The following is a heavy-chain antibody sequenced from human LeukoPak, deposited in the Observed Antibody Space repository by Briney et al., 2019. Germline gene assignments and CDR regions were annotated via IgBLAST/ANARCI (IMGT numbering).Heavy chain of an antibody. CDR3: AKPAVGSGGSCYRAYYFDY. CDR1: GFIFRSYA. V-gene: IGHV3-23*01. J-gene: IGHJ4*02. D-gene: IGHD2-15*01. Sequence: PGGSLRLSCATSGFIFRSYAMTWVRQAPGKGLEWVSTIGGGGFSTYYADSVKGRFTVSRDNSKNTLYLQMSSLRAEDAAVYYCAKPAVGSGGSCYRAYYFDYWGQGTLVTVSS. CDR2: IGGGGFST.